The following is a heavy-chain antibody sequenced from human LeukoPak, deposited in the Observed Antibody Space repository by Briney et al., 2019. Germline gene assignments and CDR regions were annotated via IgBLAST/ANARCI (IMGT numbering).Heavy chain of an antibody. CDR3: ARSLVISSGHQIGDY. CDR2: INPISGDT. D-gene: IGHD3-22*01. CDR1: GYTFAGYY. Sequence: ASVKVSCKASGYTFAGYYMHWVRQAPAQGLEWMGWINPISGDTNYAQRFQGRVTMTRDTSISTAYMELSRLTSDDTAMYYCARSLVISSGHQIGDYWGQGTLVTVSS. V-gene: IGHV1-2*02. J-gene: IGHJ4*02.